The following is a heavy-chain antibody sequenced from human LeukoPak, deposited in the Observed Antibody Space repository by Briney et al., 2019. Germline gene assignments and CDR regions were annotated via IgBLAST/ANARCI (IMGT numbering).Heavy chain of an antibody. J-gene: IGHJ6*02. Sequence: GGSLRLSCAASRFTFSSYGMHWVRQAPGKGLEWVAVISYDGSNKYYADSVKGRFTISRDNSKNTLYLQMNSLRAEDTAVYYCAKVSHSSSWFSPSGYYYYGMDVWGQGTTVTVSS. CDR1: RFTFSSYG. D-gene: IGHD6-13*01. V-gene: IGHV3-30*18. CDR3: AKVSHSSSWFSPSGYYYYGMDV. CDR2: ISYDGSNK.